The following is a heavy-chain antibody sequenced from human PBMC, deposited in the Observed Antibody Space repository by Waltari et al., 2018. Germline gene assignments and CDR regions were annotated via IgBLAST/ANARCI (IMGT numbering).Heavy chain of an antibody. J-gene: IGHJ5*02. V-gene: IGHV4-39*01. CDR2: SYYSGRT. CDR3: AIHAMWELLFDP. Sequence: QLQLQESGPGLVKPSETLSLTCTVSGGSISSSSYYWGWIRQPPGKGLAWIGSSYYSGRTSYNPSLKSRFTISVGTSMNHFSLRRDSVTAADTAVYYCAIHAMWELLFDPWGQGTLVTVSS. CDR1: GGSISSSSYY. D-gene: IGHD1-26*01.